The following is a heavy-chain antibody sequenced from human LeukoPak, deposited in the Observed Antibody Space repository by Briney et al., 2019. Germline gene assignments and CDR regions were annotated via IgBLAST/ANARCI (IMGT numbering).Heavy chain of an antibody. Sequence: ASVTVSFTASGYTFTSYYMHWVRQAPGQGLEWMGVINPSGGSTSYAQKFQGRVTMTRDTSTSTVYMELSSLRSEDTAVYYCARASGKWLRFGVDYWGQGTLVTVSS. CDR2: INPSGGST. J-gene: IGHJ4*02. D-gene: IGHD5-12*01. CDR1: GYTFTSYY. CDR3: ARASGKWLRFGVDY. V-gene: IGHV1-46*01.